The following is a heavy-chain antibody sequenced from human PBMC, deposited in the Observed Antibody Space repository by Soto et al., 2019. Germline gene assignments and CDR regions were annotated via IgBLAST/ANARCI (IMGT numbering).Heavy chain of an antibody. Sequence: SQRLCCAASGFSFSSYWMTWVRQTPGKGLEWVANIKQDAREKYYVASVKGRFTISRDNGKNLLYLQMDSLTADDTAVYYCAGDGVGTGAYNGWLDPWGQGTLVTVSS. CDR1: GFSFSSYW. V-gene: IGHV3-7*03. D-gene: IGHD3-9*01. CDR2: IKQDAREK. J-gene: IGHJ5*02. CDR3: AGDGVGTGAYNGWLDP.